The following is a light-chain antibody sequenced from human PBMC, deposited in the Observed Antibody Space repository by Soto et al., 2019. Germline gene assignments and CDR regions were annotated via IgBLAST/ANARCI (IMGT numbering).Light chain of an antibody. J-gene: IGLJ2*01. CDR3: CSYAGSSTPVV. CDR1: SSDVGSYNL. CDR2: ECS. V-gene: IGLV2-23*01. Sequence: QSALTQPASVSGSPGQSITISCTGTSSDVGSYNLVSWYQQHPGKAPKLMIYECSKRPSGVSNRFSGSKSGNTAALTISWLQAEDEADYYCCSYAGSSTPVVVGGGTKLTV.